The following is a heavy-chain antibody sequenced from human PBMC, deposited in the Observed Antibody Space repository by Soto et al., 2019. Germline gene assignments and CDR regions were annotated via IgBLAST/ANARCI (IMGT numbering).Heavy chain of an antibody. J-gene: IGHJ4*02. CDR1: GYTFTSYS. CDR3: VRTLASAGNDY. D-gene: IGHD6-13*01. CDR2: INLSGGST. V-gene: IGHV1-46*03. Sequence: QVQLVQSGAEVKKPGASVRVSCTASGYTFTSYSIHWVRQAPGQGLERMGLINLSGGSTHFAPKFQGRVTLTRDTSTFTVYMELSSLESEDTAVYYCVRTLASAGNDYWGQGALVTVSA.